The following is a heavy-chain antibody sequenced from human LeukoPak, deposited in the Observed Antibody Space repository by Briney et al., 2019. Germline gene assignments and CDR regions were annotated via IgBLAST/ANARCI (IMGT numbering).Heavy chain of an antibody. Sequence: ASVKVSCKASGYTFTSYGISWVRQAPGQGLEWMGWIGAYNGNTNYAQKLQGRVTMTRDTSISTAYMELSRLTSDDTAVYYCARGVAGSYYYYYMDVWGKGTTVTISS. V-gene: IGHV1-18*01. J-gene: IGHJ6*03. D-gene: IGHD6-19*01. CDR1: GYTFTSYG. CDR2: IGAYNGNT. CDR3: ARGVAGSYYYYYMDV.